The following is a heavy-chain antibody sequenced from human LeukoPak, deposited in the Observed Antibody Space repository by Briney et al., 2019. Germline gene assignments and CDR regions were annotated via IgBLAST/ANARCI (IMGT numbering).Heavy chain of an antibody. D-gene: IGHD3-10*01. V-gene: IGHV4-34*01. CDR2: INHAGTT. CDR1: GGSFTYYY. CDR3: ARLNLEYFYSSGPNDC. J-gene: IGHJ4*02. Sequence: PSETLSLTCALYGGSFTYYYWTWIRQPPGKGLEWTGEINHAGTTDYNPSLKSRVTISVDTSKNQFSLKLNSVTAADTAVYYCARLNLEYFYSSGPNDCWGQGTLVTVSS.